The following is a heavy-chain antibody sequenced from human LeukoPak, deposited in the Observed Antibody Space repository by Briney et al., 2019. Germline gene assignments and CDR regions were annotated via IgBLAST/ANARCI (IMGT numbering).Heavy chain of an antibody. V-gene: IGHV3-23*01. D-gene: IGHD2-2*01. CDR2: ISGSGGST. CDR3: AKVVWTQLPFSYTFDI. CDR1: GFTFSSYA. J-gene: IGHJ3*02. Sequence: GGSLRLSCAASGFTFSSYAMSWVRQAPGKGLEWVSAISGSGGSTYYADSVKGRFTISRGNSKNTLYLQMNSLRAEDTAVYYCAKVVWTQLPFSYTFDIWGQGTMVTVSS.